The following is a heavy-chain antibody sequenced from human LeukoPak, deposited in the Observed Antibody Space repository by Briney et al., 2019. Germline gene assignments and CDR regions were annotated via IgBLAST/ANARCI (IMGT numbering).Heavy chain of an antibody. CDR2: ISGSGGST. Sequence: PGGSLRLSCAASGFSFSSYAMSWVRQAPGKGLEWVSAISGSGGSTYYADSVKGRFTISRDHSKNTLYLQKNSLRAEDTAVYYRAKESAMIVVVDDWGQGTLVGVCS. CDR3: AKESAMIVVVDD. CDR1: GFSFSSYA. D-gene: IGHD3-22*01. V-gene: IGHV3-23*01. J-gene: IGHJ4*02.